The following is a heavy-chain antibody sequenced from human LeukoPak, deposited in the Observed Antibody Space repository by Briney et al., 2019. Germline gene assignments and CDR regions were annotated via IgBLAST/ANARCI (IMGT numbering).Heavy chain of an antibody. V-gene: IGHV1-8*02. CDR2: MNPNSGNT. J-gene: IGHJ4*02. D-gene: IGHD3-9*01. Sequence: VKVSCKASGYTFSSYDINWVRQATGQGLEWMGWMNPNSGNTGYAQKFQGRVTMTTDTSTSTAYMELRSLRSDDTAVYYCARDYSNDILTGYYFDYWGQGTLVTVSS. CDR3: ARDYSNDILTGYYFDY. CDR1: GYTFSSYD.